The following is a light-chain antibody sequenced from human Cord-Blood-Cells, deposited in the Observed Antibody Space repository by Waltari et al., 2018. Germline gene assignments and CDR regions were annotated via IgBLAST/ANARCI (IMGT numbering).Light chain of an antibody. V-gene: IGLV1-44*01. J-gene: IGLJ2*01. CDR1: SSNIGSNT. CDR2: SNN. CDR3: AAWDDSLNGPVV. Sequence: QSVLIQPPSASGTPGQRVTISCSGSSSNIGSNTVNWYQQLPGTSPKLLIYSNNQRPSGVPDRFSGSKSGTSASLAISGLQSEDEADYYCAAWDDSLNGPVVFGGGTKLTVL.